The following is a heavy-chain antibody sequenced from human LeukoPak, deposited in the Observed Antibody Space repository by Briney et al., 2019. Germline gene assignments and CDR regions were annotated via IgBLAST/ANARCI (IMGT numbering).Heavy chain of an antibody. J-gene: IGHJ6*02. D-gene: IGHD3-3*01. CDR1: GYTFTSYG. Sequence: ASVKVSCKASGYTFTSYGISWVRQAPGQGLEWMGWISAYNGNTNYAQKLQGRVTMTTDTSTSTAYMELRSLRSYDTAVYYCARRAGVGITIFGVVRGYYYYGMDVWGQGTTVTVSS. CDR3: ARRAGVGITIFGVVRGYYYYGMDV. V-gene: IGHV1-18*01. CDR2: ISAYNGNT.